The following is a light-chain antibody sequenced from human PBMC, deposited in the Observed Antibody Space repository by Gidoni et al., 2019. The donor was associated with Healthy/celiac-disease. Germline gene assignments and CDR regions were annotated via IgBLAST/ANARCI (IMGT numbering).Light chain of an antibody. CDR1: SSNIGSNY. Sequence: QSVLTQPPSASGTPGQRVTIACSGSSSNIGSNYVYWYQQLHGTAPKLLIYRNNKRPSGVPDRFSGSKSGTSASLAISGLRSEDEADYYCAAWDDSLSGRGVFGGGTKLTVL. CDR3: AAWDDSLSGRGV. V-gene: IGLV1-47*01. J-gene: IGLJ3*02. CDR2: RNN.